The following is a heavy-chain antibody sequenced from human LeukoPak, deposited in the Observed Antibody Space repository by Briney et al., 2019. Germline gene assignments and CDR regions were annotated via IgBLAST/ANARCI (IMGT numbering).Heavy chain of an antibody. Sequence: SVKVSCKASGGTFSSYAISWVRQAPGQGLEWMGRIIPILGIANYAQKFQGRVTITADKSTSTAYMELSSLRSEDTAVYYCARVRLGVGLDAFDIWGQGTMVTVSS. V-gene: IGHV1-69*04. CDR2: IIPILGIA. J-gene: IGHJ3*02. D-gene: IGHD3-10*01. CDR1: GGTFSSYA. CDR3: ARVRLGVGLDAFDI.